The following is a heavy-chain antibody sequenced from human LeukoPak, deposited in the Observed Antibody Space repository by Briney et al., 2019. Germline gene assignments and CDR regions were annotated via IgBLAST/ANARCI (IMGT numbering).Heavy chain of an antibody. D-gene: IGHD6-19*01. CDR1: GGSFSGYY. CDR2: IYTSGST. J-gene: IGHJ4*02. Sequence: SETLSLTCTVSGGSFSGYYWSWIRQPAGKGLEWIGRIYTSGSTNYNPSLKSRVPMSVDTSKNQFSLKLSSVTAADTAVYYCARVSSAGIWDYWGQGTLVTVSS. V-gene: IGHV4-4*07. CDR3: ARVSSAGIWDY.